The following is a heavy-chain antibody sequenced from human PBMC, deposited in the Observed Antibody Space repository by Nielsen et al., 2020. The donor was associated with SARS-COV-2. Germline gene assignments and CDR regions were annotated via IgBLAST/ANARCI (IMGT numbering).Heavy chain of an antibody. CDR1: GFTFSSYG. D-gene: IGHD5-18*01. V-gene: IGHV1-24*01. Sequence: KISCAASGFTFSSYGMHWVRQAPGKGLEWMGGFDPEDGETIYAQKFQGRVTMTEDTSTDTAYMELSSLRSEDTAVYYCATAGGYNVRWFDPWGQGTLVTVSS. CDR2: FDPEDGET. J-gene: IGHJ5*02. CDR3: ATAGGYNVRWFDP.